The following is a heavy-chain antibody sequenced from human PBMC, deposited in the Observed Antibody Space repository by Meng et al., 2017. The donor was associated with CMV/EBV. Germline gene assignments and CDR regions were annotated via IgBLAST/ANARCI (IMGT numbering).Heavy chain of an antibody. J-gene: IGHJ4*02. D-gene: IGHD5-18*01. CDR3: ARDQVSGYSYEDGVFDY. CDR2: ISYDGSNK. CDR1: GFTFSSYA. Sequence: GESLKISCAASGFTFSSYAMHWVRQAPGKGLEWVAVISYDGSNKYYADSVKGRFTISRDNSKNTLYLQMNSLRAEDTAVYYCARDQVSGYSYEDGVFDYWGQGTLVTVSS. V-gene: IGHV3-30*04.